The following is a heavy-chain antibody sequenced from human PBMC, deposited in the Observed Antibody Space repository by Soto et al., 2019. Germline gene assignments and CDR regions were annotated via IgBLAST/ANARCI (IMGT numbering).Heavy chain of an antibody. CDR1: GFTFSSYG. J-gene: IGHJ4*02. D-gene: IGHD2-15*01. Sequence: GGSLRRSCAASGFTFSSYGMHWVRQAPGKGLEWVAVISYDGSNKYYADSVKGRFTISRDNSKNTLYLQMNSVRAEDTAVSYCAKDGPHLGYCSGGSCYLPDYWGQGTLVTVS. CDR3: AKDGPHLGYCSGGSCYLPDY. V-gene: IGHV3-30*18. CDR2: ISYDGSNK.